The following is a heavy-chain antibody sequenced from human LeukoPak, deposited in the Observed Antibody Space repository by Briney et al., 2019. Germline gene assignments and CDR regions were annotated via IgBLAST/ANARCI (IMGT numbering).Heavy chain of an antibody. CDR1: GYTFTNYA. Sequence: GASVKVSCKASGYTFTNYAISWVRQAPGQGLEWMGWISTYNGNTNYAQNLQGRVTMTTDTSTSTAYMELRSLRSEDTAVYYCARVHSGYDTDAFDIWGQGTMVTVSS. CDR3: ARVHSGYDTDAFDI. J-gene: IGHJ3*02. V-gene: IGHV1-18*01. CDR2: ISTYNGNT. D-gene: IGHD5-12*01.